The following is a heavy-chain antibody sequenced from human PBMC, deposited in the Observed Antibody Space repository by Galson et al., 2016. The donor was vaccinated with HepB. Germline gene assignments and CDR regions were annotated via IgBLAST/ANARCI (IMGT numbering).Heavy chain of an antibody. Sequence: SLRLSCAASEFTFSSYAMSWVRQAPGKGLEWVSAIDSSGHSTYYTDSVTGRFTISRDNSKNTLYLQMNSLRYEDTAVYYCAKAATPVVCYHGMDVWGQGTTVTVSS. D-gene: IGHD6-6*01. J-gene: IGHJ6*02. CDR3: AKAATPVVCYHGMDV. V-gene: IGHV3-23*01. CDR1: EFTFSSYA. CDR2: IDSSGHST.